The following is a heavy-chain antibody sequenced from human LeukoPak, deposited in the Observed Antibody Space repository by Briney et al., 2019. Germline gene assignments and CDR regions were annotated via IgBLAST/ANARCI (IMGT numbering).Heavy chain of an antibody. CDR2: ISTYNGNT. Sequence: ASVKVSCKASGYTFTSYGISWVRQAPGQGLEWMGWISTYNGNTNYAQTLQGRVTMTTDTSTSTAYMEMRRLRSDDTAVYYCARDLGRYCSGGSCHYYSYYMDVWGKGTTVTVSS. J-gene: IGHJ6*03. D-gene: IGHD2-15*01. CDR1: GYTFTSYG. CDR3: ARDLGRYCSGGSCHYYSYYMDV. V-gene: IGHV1-18*01.